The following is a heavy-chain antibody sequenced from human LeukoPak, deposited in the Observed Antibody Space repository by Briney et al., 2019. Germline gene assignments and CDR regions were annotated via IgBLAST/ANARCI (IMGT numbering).Heavy chain of an antibody. CDR1: GFTFSSYA. Sequence: GGSLRLSCAASGFTFSSYAMHWVRQAPGKGLEWVAVISYDGSNEYYADSVKGRFTISRDNSKNTLYLQMNSLRAEDTAVYYCAREWGSGLYLDAFDLWGQGTMVTVSS. CDR2: ISYDGSNE. V-gene: IGHV3-30-3*01. D-gene: IGHD6-19*01. J-gene: IGHJ3*01. CDR3: AREWGSGLYLDAFDL.